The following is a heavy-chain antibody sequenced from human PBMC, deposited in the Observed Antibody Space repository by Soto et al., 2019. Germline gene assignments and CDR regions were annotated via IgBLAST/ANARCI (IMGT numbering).Heavy chain of an antibody. D-gene: IGHD4-4*01. CDR2: IRGGGSNT. Sequence: GGSLRLSCAASGFPFSSYVMSWVRQAPGKGLEWVSGIRGGGSNTFYADSVKGRFTISRDNSKNTLLLQMNSLGAEDTAVYYCAKDSNKYSSSLRGRYFDYWGQGIGVTVS. V-gene: IGHV3-23*01. CDR3: AKDSNKYSSSLRGRYFDY. J-gene: IGHJ4*02. CDR1: GFPFSSYV.